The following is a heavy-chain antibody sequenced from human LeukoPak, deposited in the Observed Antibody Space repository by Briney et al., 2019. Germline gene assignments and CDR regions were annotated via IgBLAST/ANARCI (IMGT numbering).Heavy chain of an antibody. CDR3: ARGAHVLLWHSTWLDP. CDR1: GFTFSSYW. J-gene: IGHJ5*02. Sequence: AGGSLRLSCAASGFTFSSYWMSWVRQAPGKGLEWVANIKQDGSEKYYVDSVKGRFTISRDNAKNSLYLQMNSLRAEDTAVFYCARGAHVLLWHSTWLDPWGQGTLVTVSS. D-gene: IGHD3-10*01. V-gene: IGHV3-7*01. CDR2: IKQDGSEK.